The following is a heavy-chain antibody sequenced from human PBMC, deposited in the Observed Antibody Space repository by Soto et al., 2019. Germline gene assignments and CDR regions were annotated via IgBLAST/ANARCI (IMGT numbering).Heavy chain of an antibody. CDR3: ARDLTGGGLFDP. CDR1: GGSISSGDYY. CDR2: IYYSGST. Sequence: PSETLSLTCSVSGGSISSGDYYWSWIRQPPGKGLEWIGYIYYSGSTYYNPSLKSRVTISVDTSKNQFSLKLSSVTAADTAVYYCARDLTGGGLFDPWGQGTLVTVSS. V-gene: IGHV4-30-4*01. J-gene: IGHJ5*02. D-gene: IGHD3-16*01.